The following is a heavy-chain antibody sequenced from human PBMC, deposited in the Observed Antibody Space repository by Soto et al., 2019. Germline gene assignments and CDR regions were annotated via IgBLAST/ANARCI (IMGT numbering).Heavy chain of an antibody. Sequence: GGSLRLSCAASGVTVSSYAMSWVRQAPGKGLEWVSAISGSGGSTYYADSVKGRFTISRDNSKNTLYLQMNSLRAEDTAVYYCAKDLVCALWWCRAFDIWGQGTMVTVSS. CDR1: GVTVSSYA. CDR2: ISGSGGST. CDR3: AKDLVCALWWCRAFDI. V-gene: IGHV3-23*01. D-gene: IGHD2-21*01. J-gene: IGHJ3*02.